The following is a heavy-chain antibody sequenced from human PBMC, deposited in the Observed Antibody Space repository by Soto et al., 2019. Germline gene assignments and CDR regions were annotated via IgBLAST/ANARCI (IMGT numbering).Heavy chain of an antibody. V-gene: IGHV3-23*01. Sequence: PGGSLRLSCAASGFSFTSYAMSWVRQAPGKGLEWVSGISGGGGSTYYAVSVKGRFTISRDNSKNTLSLQMNSLRVEDTAIYYCAKAGGYDIWTGYRNRFDPWGQGT. CDR1: GFSFTSYA. J-gene: IGHJ5*02. CDR2: ISGGGGST. CDR3: AKAGGYDIWTGYRNRFDP. D-gene: IGHD3-9*01.